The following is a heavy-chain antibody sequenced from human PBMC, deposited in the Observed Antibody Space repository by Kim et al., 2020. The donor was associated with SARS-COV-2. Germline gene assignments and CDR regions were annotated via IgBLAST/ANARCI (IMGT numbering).Heavy chain of an antibody. CDR3: VRQPDY. J-gene: IGHJ4*02. V-gene: IGHV4-59*08. CDR2: VYYTGST. CDR1: GGSITNYY. Sequence: SETLSLTCIVSGGSITNYYWSWIRQPPGKGLEWIGYVYYTGSTNYNRSLKSRVTISVDTSKNQFSLRLASVTGADTAVYDCVRQPDYWGQGILVTVS.